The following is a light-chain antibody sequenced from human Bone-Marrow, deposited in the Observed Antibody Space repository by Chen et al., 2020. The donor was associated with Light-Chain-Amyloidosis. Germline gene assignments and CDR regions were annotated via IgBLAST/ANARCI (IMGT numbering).Light chain of an antibody. CDR3: QSSKGSRQGV. J-gene: IGLJ3*02. V-gene: IGLV6-57*01. Sequence: NFMLTQPHSVSESPGKTVIISCTRSSGSIATNYVQWYQQRPGSSPPTVIYEDDQRPSGVPGRFSGALDRSFNSASLTISGLRAEDEADCYCQSSKGSRQGVFGGGTKLTVL. CDR1: SGSIATNY. CDR2: EDD.